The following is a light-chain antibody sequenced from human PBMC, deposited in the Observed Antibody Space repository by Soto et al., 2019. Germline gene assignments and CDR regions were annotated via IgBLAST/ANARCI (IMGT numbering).Light chain of an antibody. CDR2: ANN. CDR3: AAWDDSLSGRV. Sequence: QSVLTQPPSASGTPGQRVTISCSGSGSNVGTSYVYWYQQLPGTAPKLLIYANNQRPSGVPDRFSGSKSGTSASLAISGLRSEDEDDYYCAAWDDSLSGRVFGGGTKLTVL. V-gene: IGLV1-47*01. J-gene: IGLJ3*02. CDR1: GSNVGTSY.